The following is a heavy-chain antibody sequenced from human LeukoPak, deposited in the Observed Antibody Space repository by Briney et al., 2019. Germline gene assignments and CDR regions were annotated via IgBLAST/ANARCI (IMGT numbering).Heavy chain of an antibody. J-gene: IGHJ4*02. D-gene: IGHD2-2*01. CDR3: ARDLGIVVVPAVHFDY. CDR2: IIAILGIA. CDR1: GGTFSSYT. Sequence: GSSVKVSCKASGGTFSSYTISWVRQAPGQGLEWMGRIIAILGIANYAQKFQGRLTIPADNSTSTAYMELSSLRSEDTAVYYCARDLGIVVVPAVHFDYWGQGTLVTVSS. V-gene: IGHV1-69*04.